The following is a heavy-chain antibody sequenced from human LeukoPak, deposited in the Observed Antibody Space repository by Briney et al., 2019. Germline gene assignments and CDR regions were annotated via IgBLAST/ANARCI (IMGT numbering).Heavy chain of an antibody. CDR2: ISYDGSNK. D-gene: IGHD3-10*01. CDR3: ARAYGSSYYMDV. CDR1: GFTFSSYA. Sequence: GGSLRLSCAASGFTFSSYAMHWVRQAPGKGLEWVAVISYDGSNKYYADSVKGRFTISRDNSKNTLYLQMNSLRVEDTAVYYCARAYGSSYYMDVWGKGTTVTVSS. V-gene: IGHV3-30*04. J-gene: IGHJ6*03.